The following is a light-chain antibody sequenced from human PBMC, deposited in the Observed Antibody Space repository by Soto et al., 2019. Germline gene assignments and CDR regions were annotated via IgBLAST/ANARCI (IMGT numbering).Light chain of an antibody. Sequence: QSALTQPASVSGSPGQSITISCAGTMRDVGAYNLVSWYQQHPGRAPQLIIYEIRNRPSGISFRFSGSKSGNTASLTISGLQAEDEADYYCSSYTSKSSLIFGGGTKVTVL. CDR2: EIR. J-gene: IGLJ2*01. V-gene: IGLV2-14*01. CDR3: SSYTSKSSLI. CDR1: MRDVGAYNL.